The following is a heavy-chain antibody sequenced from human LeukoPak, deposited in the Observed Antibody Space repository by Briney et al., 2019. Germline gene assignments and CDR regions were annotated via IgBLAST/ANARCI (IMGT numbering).Heavy chain of an antibody. Sequence: SETLSLTCAVYGGSFSGYYWSWIRQPPGKGLEWIGEINHNGSTNYNPSLKSRVTISVDTSKNQFSLKLSSVTAADTAVYYCARVIRGEARSYGSGSYSFPLDYWGQGTLVTVSS. CDR2: INHNGST. V-gene: IGHV4-34*01. J-gene: IGHJ4*02. D-gene: IGHD3-10*01. CDR3: ARVIRGEARSYGSGSYSFPLDY. CDR1: GGSFSGYY.